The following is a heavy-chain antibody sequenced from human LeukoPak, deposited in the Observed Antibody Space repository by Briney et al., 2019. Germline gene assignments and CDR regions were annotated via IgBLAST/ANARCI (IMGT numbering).Heavy chain of an antibody. V-gene: IGHV1-2*02. J-gene: IGHJ4*02. CDR1: GYTFTAYY. CDR3: ARENMDSNSFDY. Sequence: ASVKVSCKTSGYTFTAYYMHWVRQAPGQGREWMGWINPKSGGTIYSQSFQGRVTVTRDTSISTAYMEMSRLRSDDTAVYFCARENMDSNSFDYWGQGTLVTVSS. CDR2: INPKSGGT. D-gene: IGHD2/OR15-2a*01.